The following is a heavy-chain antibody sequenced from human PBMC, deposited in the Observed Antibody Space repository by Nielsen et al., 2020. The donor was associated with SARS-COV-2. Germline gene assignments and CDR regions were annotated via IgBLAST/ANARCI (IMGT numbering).Heavy chain of an antibody. Sequence: GESLKISCAASGFTFSSYSMNWVRQAPGKGLEWVSSISSSSSYIYYADSVKGRFTISRDNAKNSLYLQMNSLRAEDTAVYYCAGIRDYYFDYWGQGTLVTVSS. CDR1: GFTFSSYS. CDR3: AGIRDYYFDY. V-gene: IGHV3-21*01. D-gene: IGHD5-18*01. J-gene: IGHJ4*02. CDR2: ISSSSSYI.